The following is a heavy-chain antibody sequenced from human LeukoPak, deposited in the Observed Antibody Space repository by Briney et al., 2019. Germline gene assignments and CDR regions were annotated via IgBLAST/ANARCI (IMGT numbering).Heavy chain of an antibody. Sequence: SVKVSCKASGGTFSSYAISWVRQAPGQGLEWKGGIIPIFGTANYAQKFQGRVTITADESTSTAYMELSSLRSEDTAVYYCARPYSSSSLGYYGMDVWGQGTTVTVSS. D-gene: IGHD6-6*01. CDR3: ARPYSSSSLGYYGMDV. V-gene: IGHV1-69*13. CDR2: IIPIFGTA. J-gene: IGHJ6*02. CDR1: GGTFSSYA.